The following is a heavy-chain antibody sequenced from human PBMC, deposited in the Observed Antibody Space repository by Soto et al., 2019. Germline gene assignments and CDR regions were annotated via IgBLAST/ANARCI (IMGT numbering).Heavy chain of an antibody. CDR1: GGSISSSSYY. D-gene: IGHD3-3*01. J-gene: IGHJ6*03. CDR3: ARQMRWRYYDFWSGPTGYMDV. CDR2: IYYSGST. V-gene: IGHV4-39*01. Sequence: SETVSLTCTVSGGSISSSSYYWGWIRQPPGKGLEWIGSIYYSGSTYYNPSLKSRVTISVDTSKNQFSLKLSSVTAADTAVYYCARQMRWRYYDFWSGPTGYMDVWGKGTTVTGCS.